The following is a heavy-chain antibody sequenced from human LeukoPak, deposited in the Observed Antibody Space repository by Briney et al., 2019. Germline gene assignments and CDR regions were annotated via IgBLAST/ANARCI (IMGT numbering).Heavy chain of an antibody. CDR3: AKDKSMVRELDY. Sequence: GGSLRLSCAASGFTFSSYGMHWVRQAPGKGLQWLAFIQSDGNNKYYADSVKGRFTISRDNSENTLFLQMNSLRAEDTAVYYCAKDKSMVRELDYWGQGNLVTVSS. CDR2: IQSDGNNK. CDR1: GFTFSSYG. V-gene: IGHV3-30*02. D-gene: IGHD3-10*01. J-gene: IGHJ4*02.